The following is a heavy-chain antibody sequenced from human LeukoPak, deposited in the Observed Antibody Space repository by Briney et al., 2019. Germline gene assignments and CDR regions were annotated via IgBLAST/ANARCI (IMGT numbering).Heavy chain of an antibody. V-gene: IGHV3-64D*09. CDR3: VKTIAVAGDFDY. CDR1: GFTFSSYP. J-gene: IGHJ4*02. Sequence: GGSLRLSCSVSGFTFSSYPMHWVRQAPGKGLEYVSAISSNGGGTYYADSVEGRFTISRDNSKNTLYLQMSSLRAEDTAVYYCVKTIAVAGDFDYWGQGTLVTVSS. CDR2: ISSNGGGT. D-gene: IGHD6-19*01.